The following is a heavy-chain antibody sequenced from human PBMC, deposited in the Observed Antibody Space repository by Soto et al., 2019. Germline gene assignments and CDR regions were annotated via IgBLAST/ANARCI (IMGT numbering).Heavy chain of an antibody. Sequence: GSLRLSCEASGLSFSSYAMSWVRQAPGKGLEWVSAISGGGGSTYYADSVKGRFTISRDNSKNTLYLQMNRLRAEDTAVYYCAKDPDSITMVRGVISWFDPWGQGTLVTVSS. V-gene: IGHV3-23*01. CDR1: GLSFSSYA. CDR3: AKDPDSITMVRGVISWFDP. D-gene: IGHD3-10*01. CDR2: ISGGGGST. J-gene: IGHJ5*02.